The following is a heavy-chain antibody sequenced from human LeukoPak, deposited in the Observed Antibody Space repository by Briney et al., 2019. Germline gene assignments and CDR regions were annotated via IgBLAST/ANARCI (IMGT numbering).Heavy chain of an antibody. CDR1: GGSFSGYY. D-gene: IGHD4-23*01. V-gene: IGHV4-31*11. CDR2: IYYSGST. CDR3: ARAPATVVEFDY. J-gene: IGHJ4*02. Sequence: SETLSLTCAVYGGSFSGYYWSWIRQHPGKGLEWIGYIYYSGSTYYNPSLKSRVTISVDTSKNHFSLKLSSVTAADTALYYCARAPATVVEFDYWGQGTLVTVSS.